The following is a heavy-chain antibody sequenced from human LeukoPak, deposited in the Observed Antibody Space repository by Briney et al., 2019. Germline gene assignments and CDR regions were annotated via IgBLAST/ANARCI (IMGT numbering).Heavy chain of an antibody. Sequence: ASVKVSCKASGYTYTTYGISWVRQAPGQGLEWMGWISAYSGETSYAQKLQGRVTMTSDSSTRTAYMELRSLRSDDTAVYYCARDRGIAAADSFDPWGQGTLVTVSS. CDR2: ISAYSGET. CDR1: GYTYTTYG. CDR3: ARDRGIAAADSFDP. V-gene: IGHV1-18*01. D-gene: IGHD6-13*01. J-gene: IGHJ5*02.